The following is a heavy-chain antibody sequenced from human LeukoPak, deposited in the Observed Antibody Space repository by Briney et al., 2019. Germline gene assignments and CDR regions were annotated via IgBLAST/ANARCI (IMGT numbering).Heavy chain of an antibody. J-gene: IGHJ3*02. CDR1: GGSISTYY. Sequence: SETLSLTCTVSGGSISTYYWSWIRQPPGKGLEWIGYIYYSGSTNYNPSLKSRVTISVDTSKNQFSLKLSSVTAADTAVYYCARAAGGSGWYFDGTVGDGGAFDIWGQGTMVTVSS. V-gene: IGHV4-59*01. CDR3: ARAAGGSGWYFDGTVGDGGAFDI. D-gene: IGHD6-19*01. CDR2: IYYSGST.